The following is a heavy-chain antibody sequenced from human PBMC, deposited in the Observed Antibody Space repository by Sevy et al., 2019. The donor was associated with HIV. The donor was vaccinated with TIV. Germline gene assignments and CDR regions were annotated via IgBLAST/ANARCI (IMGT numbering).Heavy chain of an antibody. J-gene: IGHJ6*03. CDR1: GFTFSSYS. V-gene: IGHV3-21*01. CDR3: ARVGYDFWSGYYSYYYYYMDV. CDR2: ISSSSSYI. D-gene: IGHD3-3*01. Sequence: GGSLRLSCAASGFTFSSYSMNWVRQAPGKGLEWVSSISSSSSYIYYADSVKGRFTISRDNAKNSLYLQMNSLRAEDTAVYYCARVGYDFWSGYYSYYYYYMDVWGKGTTVTVSS.